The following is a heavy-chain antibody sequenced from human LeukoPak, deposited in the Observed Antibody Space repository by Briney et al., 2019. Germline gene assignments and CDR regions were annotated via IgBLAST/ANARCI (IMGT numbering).Heavy chain of an antibody. CDR1: GYTLTELS. Sequence: ASVNVSCKVSGYTLTELSMHWVRQAPGKGLEWMGGFDPEDGETIYAQKFQGRVTMTEDTSTDTAYMELSSLRSEDTAVYYCATEGSLYRAFDYWGQGTLVTVSS. V-gene: IGHV1-24*01. J-gene: IGHJ4*02. CDR3: ATEGSLYRAFDY. D-gene: IGHD2-2*02. CDR2: FDPEDGET.